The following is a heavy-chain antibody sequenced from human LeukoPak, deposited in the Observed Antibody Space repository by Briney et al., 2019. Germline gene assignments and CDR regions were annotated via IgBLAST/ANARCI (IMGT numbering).Heavy chain of an antibody. V-gene: IGHV3-23*01. CDR3: AKCHTSNWYDVFDI. J-gene: IGHJ3*02. CDR1: GFTFPTYA. CDR2: ISGGGST. Sequence: PGGSLRLSCAVSGFTFPTYATSWVRQGPGKGLEWVSSISGGGSTYYADSVKGRFTISRDNSKNTLYLQMNSLRAEDTAVYYCAKCHTSNWYDVFDIWGQGTMVTVSS. D-gene: IGHD6-13*01.